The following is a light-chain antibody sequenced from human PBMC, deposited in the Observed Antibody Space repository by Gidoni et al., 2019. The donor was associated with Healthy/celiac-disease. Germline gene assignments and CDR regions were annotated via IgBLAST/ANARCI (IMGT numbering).Light chain of an antibody. V-gene: IGKV1-33*01. Sequence: DIQMTQSPSSLSASVGDRVTITCQASQDISNYLNWYQQKPGKAPKLLIYDASNLEPGVPSRFSGSGSGTEFTFTISSLQPEDIATYYCQQYDNPPFTFGPGTKVDIK. CDR3: QQYDNPPFT. J-gene: IGKJ3*01. CDR2: DAS. CDR1: QDISNY.